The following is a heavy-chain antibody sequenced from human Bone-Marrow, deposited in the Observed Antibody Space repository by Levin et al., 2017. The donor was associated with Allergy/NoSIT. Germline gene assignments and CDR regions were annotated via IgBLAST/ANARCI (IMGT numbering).Heavy chain of an antibody. CDR3: ARDGPAAIQSYYDYGMDV. CDR2: MNPNSGNT. V-gene: IGHV1-8*01. CDR1: GYTFTSYD. Sequence: GESLKISCKASGYTFTSYDINWVRQATGQGLEWMGWMNPNSGNTGYAQKFQGRVTMTRNTSISTAYMELSSLRSEDTAVYYCARDGPAAIQSYYDYGMDVWGQGTTVTVSS. D-gene: IGHD2-2*02. J-gene: IGHJ6*02.